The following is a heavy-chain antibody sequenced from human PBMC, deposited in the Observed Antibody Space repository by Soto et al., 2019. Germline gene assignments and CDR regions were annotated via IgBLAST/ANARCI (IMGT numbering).Heavy chain of an antibody. CDR1: GGSISSGGYS. Sequence: SETLSLTCAVSGGSISSGGYSWSWIRQPPGKGLEWIGYIYHSGSTYYNPSLKSRVTISVDRSKNQFSLKLSSVTAADTAVYYCAREGYGSRNTNWFDPWGQGTLVTVSS. J-gene: IGHJ5*02. CDR2: IYHSGST. CDR3: AREGYGSRNTNWFDP. V-gene: IGHV4-30-2*01. D-gene: IGHD3-10*01.